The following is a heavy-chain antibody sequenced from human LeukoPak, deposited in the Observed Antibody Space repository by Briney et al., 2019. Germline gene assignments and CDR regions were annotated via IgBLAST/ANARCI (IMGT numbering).Heavy chain of an antibody. Sequence: ASVKDSCKASGYAFTGYYMHWVRQAPGQGLEWMGWINPNSGGTNYAQKFQGRVTMTRDTSISTAYMELSRLRSDDTAVYYCARAVFRPAAVDYWGQGTLVTVSS. CDR1: GYAFTGYY. V-gene: IGHV1-2*02. D-gene: IGHD2-2*01. J-gene: IGHJ4*02. CDR2: INPNSGGT. CDR3: ARAVFRPAAVDY.